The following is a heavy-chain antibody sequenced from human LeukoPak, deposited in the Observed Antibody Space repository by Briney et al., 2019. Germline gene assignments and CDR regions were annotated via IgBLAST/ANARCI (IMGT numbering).Heavy chain of an antibody. Sequence: GGSLRLSCAASGFTFSNYIMNWVRQAPGKGLEWVSSISGSGANTHYADSVKGRFTISRDNSKNTLYLQMNSLRIEDTAVYSCARDGVGTIFGVVIRRRGYYMDVWGKGTTVTVSS. CDR1: GFTFSNYI. CDR2: ISGSGANT. V-gene: IGHV3-23*01. CDR3: ARDGVGTIFGVVIRRRGYYMDV. J-gene: IGHJ6*03. D-gene: IGHD3-3*01.